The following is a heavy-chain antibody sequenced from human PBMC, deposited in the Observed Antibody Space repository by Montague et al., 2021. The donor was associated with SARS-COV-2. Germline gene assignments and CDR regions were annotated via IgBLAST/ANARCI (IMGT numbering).Heavy chain of an antibody. CDR2: TDGDDDN. CDR3: AHFGILRYFDP. V-gene: IGHV2-5*02. CDR1: GLSLSTSEVG. Sequence: PALVKPTQTLTLTCTFSGLSLSTSEVGVGWIRQPPGKAPEFLALTDGDDDNRYKPSLKSRLTITKVTSKNQVVLTMTNVDPVDTATYYCAHFGILRYFDPWGQGTLGTVSS. J-gene: IGHJ5*02. D-gene: IGHD3-9*01.